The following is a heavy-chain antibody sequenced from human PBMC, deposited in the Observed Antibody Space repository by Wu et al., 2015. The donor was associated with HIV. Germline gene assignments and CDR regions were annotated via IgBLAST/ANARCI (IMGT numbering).Heavy chain of an antibody. CDR3: ARDRRWELTEEWLYYYGMDV. Sequence: QVQLVQSGAEVKKPGSSVKVSCKASGGTFSSYAISWVRQAPGQGLEWMGRIIPIFGTANYAQKFQGRVTITADESTSTAYMELSSLRSEDTAVYYCARDRRWELTEEWLYYYGMDVWGQGTTGHRLL. V-gene: IGHV1-69*13. D-gene: IGHD1-26*01. CDR2: IIPIFGTA. CDR1: GGTFSSYA. J-gene: IGHJ6*02.